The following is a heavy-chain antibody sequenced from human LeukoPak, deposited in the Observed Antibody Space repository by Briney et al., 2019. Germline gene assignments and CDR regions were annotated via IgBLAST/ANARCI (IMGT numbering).Heavy chain of an antibody. J-gene: IGHJ5*02. D-gene: IGHD6-6*01. CDR2: ISGSGDST. CDR3: AKARGYSSSSENNWFDP. Sequence: GGPLTLSCAASGFTFSSYAMNWIRQVPGKGLEWVSAISGSGDSTYYGDSVKGRFTISRDNSKSTLYLQMNSLRAEDTALYYCAKARGYSSSSENNWFDPWGQGTLVTVSS. CDR1: GFTFSSYA. V-gene: IGHV3-23*01.